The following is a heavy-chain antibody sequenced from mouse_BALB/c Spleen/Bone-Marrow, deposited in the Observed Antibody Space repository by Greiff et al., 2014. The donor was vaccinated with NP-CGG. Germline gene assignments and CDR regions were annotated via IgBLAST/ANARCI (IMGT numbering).Heavy chain of an antibody. D-gene: IGHD1-2*01. CDR1: GYSITSAY. V-gene: IGHV3-8*02. CDR3: ATYDGYYFDY. Sequence: VQLKDSGPSLVKPSQTLSLTCSVSGYSITSAYLNWLRKFPGTKLEYMGYISYSGSTYYNPSLKSRISIIRDTSKNQYYLQLNSVTTEDTATYYCATYDGYYFDYWGQGTTLTVSS. J-gene: IGHJ2*01. CDR2: ISYSGST.